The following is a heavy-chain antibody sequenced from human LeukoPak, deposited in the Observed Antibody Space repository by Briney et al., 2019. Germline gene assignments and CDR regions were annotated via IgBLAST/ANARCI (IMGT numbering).Heavy chain of an antibody. V-gene: IGHV4-34*01. D-gene: IGHD5-24*01. CDR2: INHSGST. J-gene: IGHJ4*02. CDR1: GGSFSGYY. Sequence: SETLSLTCAVYGGSFSGYYWSWIRQPPGKGLEWMGEINHSGSTNYNPSLKSRVTISVDTSKNQFSLKLSSVTAADTAVYYCARLPRDGYNWGYWGQGTLVTVSS. CDR3: ARLPRDGYNWGY.